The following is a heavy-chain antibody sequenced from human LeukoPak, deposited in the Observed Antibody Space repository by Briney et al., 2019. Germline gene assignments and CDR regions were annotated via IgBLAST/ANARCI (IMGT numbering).Heavy chain of an antibody. Sequence: ASVKVSCKASGGTFSSYAISWVRQAPGQGLEWMGGIIPIFGTANYAQKFQGRVTITTDESTSTAYMELSSLRSEDTAVYYCARDSRVYSSPGWFDPWGQGTLVTVSP. CDR2: IIPIFGTA. CDR1: GGTFSSYA. CDR3: ARDSRVYSSPGWFDP. D-gene: IGHD6-13*01. J-gene: IGHJ5*02. V-gene: IGHV1-69*05.